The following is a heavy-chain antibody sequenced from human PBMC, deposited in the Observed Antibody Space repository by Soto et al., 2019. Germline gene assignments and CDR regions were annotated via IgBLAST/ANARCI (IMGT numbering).Heavy chain of an antibody. CDR2: INHSGST. CDR1: GGSFSGYY. V-gene: IGHV4-34*01. J-gene: IGHJ5*02. D-gene: IGHD2-15*01. Sequence: PSETLSLTCAVYGGSFSGYYWSWIRQPPGKGLEWIGEINHSGSTNYNPSLKSRVTISVDTSKNQFSLKLSSVTAADTAVYYCARTHTPRYCSGGSCYSKRNWFDPWGQGTLVTVSS. CDR3: ARTHTPRYCSGGSCYSKRNWFDP.